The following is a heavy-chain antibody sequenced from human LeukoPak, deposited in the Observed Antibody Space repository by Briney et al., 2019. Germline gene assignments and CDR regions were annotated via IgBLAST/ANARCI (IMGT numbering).Heavy chain of an antibody. V-gene: IGHV4-59*01. D-gene: IGHD3-10*02. Sequence: SETLSLTCTVSGGSISSYYWSWIRQPPGKGLEWIGYIYYSGSTNYNPSLKSRVTISVDTSKNQFSLKLSSVTAADTAVYYCARGFVRGVISYYYYMDVWGKGTTVTVSS. CDR2: IYYSGST. CDR1: GGSISSYY. CDR3: ARGFVRGVISYYYYMDV. J-gene: IGHJ6*03.